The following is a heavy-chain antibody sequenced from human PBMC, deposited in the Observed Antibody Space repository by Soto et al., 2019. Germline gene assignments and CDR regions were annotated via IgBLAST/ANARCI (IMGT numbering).Heavy chain of an antibody. J-gene: IGHJ6*03. Sequence: GGSLRLSCAASGFTFSSYAMSWVRQAPGKGLEWVSAISGSGSSTYYAESVKGRFTISRDNSKNTLYLQMNSLRAEDTVVFYCVKIHGKAMVPHYYMDVWGKGTTVTVSS. V-gene: IGHV3-23*01. D-gene: IGHD3-10*01. CDR2: ISGSGSST. CDR3: VKIHGKAMVPHYYMDV. CDR1: GFTFSSYA.